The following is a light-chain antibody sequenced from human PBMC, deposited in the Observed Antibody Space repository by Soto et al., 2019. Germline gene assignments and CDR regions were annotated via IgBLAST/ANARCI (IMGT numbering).Light chain of an antibody. V-gene: IGLV1-40*01. J-gene: IGLJ3*02. Sequence: QSVLTQPPSVSGAPGQRVTISCTGSSPNIGAGYDVHWYQQLPGTAPKLLIYGNANRPSGVPDRFSGSKSGTSASLAITGLQAEDEVDYYCQSYDSRLSAWVFGGGTKVTVL. CDR1: SPNIGAGYD. CDR3: QSYDSRLSAWV. CDR2: GNA.